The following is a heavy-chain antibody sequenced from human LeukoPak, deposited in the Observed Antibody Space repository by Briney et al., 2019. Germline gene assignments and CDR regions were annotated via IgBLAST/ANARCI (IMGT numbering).Heavy chain of an antibody. V-gene: IGHV7-4-1*02. CDR3: ARRSPSADAFDI. CDR1: GYTFSKNA. Sequence: GASVKVSFKASGYTFSKNAINWVRQAPGQGLEWMGWINTKTGTPTYAQGFTGRFVFSLDISVTTAYLQISNLKSEDTAVYYCARRSPSADAFDIWGQGTMVTVSS. J-gene: IGHJ3*02. CDR2: INTKTGTP.